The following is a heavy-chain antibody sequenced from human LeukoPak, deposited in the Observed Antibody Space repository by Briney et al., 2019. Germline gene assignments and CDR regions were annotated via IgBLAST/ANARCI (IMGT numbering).Heavy chain of an antibody. J-gene: IGHJ6*02. CDR2: IYSGGST. Sequence: GGSLRLSCAASGFTVGSNYMSWVRQAPGKGLEWVSVIYSGGSTYYADSVKGRFTISRDNSKNTLYLQMNSLRAEDTAVYYCARDLGDWNPRRYYYYGMDVWGQGTTVTVSS. D-gene: IGHD1-1*01. V-gene: IGHV3-66*01. CDR1: GFTVGSNY. CDR3: ARDLGDWNPRRYYYYGMDV.